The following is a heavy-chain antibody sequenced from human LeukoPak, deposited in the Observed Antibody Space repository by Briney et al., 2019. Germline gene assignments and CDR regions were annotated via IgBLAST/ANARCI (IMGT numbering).Heavy chain of an antibody. CDR2: ISAYNGNT. V-gene: IGHV1-18*01. D-gene: IGHD3-9*01. J-gene: IGHJ3*02. Sequence: ASVKVSCKASGYTFTSYGISWVRQAPGQGLEWMGWISAYNGNTNYAQKLQGRVTMTTDTSTSTAYMELRSLRSDDTVVYYCARDDGAPSYYDILTGYYPEAFDIWGQGTMVTVSS. CDR1: GYTFTSYG. CDR3: ARDDGAPSYYDILTGYYPEAFDI.